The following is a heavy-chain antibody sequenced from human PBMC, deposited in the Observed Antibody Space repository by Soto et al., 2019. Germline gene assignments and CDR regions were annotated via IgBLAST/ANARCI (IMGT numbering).Heavy chain of an antibody. CDR2: MNPNSGNT. Sequence: ASVKVSCKASGYTFNNYDIHWVRQAPGHGLEWMGWMNPNSGNTGYAQNFRGRVTMTQNTAIGTAYMELSSLRSVDTATYYCTRAYGAETFDFWGQGTRVTVSS. D-gene: IGHD3-10*01. J-gene: IGHJ5*01. CDR3: TRAYGAETFDF. V-gene: IGHV1-8*02. CDR1: GYTFNNYD.